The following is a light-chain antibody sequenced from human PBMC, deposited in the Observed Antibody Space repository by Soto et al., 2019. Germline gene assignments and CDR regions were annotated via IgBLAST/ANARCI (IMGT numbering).Light chain of an antibody. J-gene: IGKJ3*01. Sequence: EIVMTQTPLSSAVTLGQPASISCRSSQSLVYSDGNTYLTWLQQRPGQPPRLLIYQTSHRFSGVPDRFSGSGAGTDFTLKISRVEAEDVGVYYCMQGIQFPFTFGPGTTVDIK. CDR3: MQGIQFPFT. CDR2: QTS. CDR1: QSLVYSDGNTY. V-gene: IGKV2-24*01.